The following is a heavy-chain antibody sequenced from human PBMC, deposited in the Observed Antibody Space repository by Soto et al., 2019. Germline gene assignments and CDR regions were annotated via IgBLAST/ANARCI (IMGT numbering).Heavy chain of an antibody. CDR2: ITSDTKTI. D-gene: IGHD6-19*01. V-gene: IGHV3-48*02. Sequence: GVSLRLSCAAPGFTFTVYRMNWLRQAPGKGLEWFSYITSDTKTIKYADSVKGRFTISRDNAKNSLCLQMNSLRDEDTAVYYCARSVEGHFDYWGQGTVVTVSS. CDR3: ARSVEGHFDY. CDR1: GFTFTVYR. J-gene: IGHJ4*02.